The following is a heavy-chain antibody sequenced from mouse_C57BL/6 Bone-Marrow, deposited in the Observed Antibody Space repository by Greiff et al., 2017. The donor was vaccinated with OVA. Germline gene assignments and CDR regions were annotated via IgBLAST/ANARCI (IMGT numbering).Heavy chain of an antibody. J-gene: IGHJ1*03. CDR2: ISYDGSN. D-gene: IGHD1-1*01. CDR3: ARGVTTVVARDWYFDV. CDR1: GYSITSGYY. V-gene: IGHV3-6*01. Sequence: EVKLMESGHGLVKPSQSLSLTCSVTGYSITSGYYWNWIRQFPGNKLEWMGYISYDGSNNYNPSLKNRISITRDTSKNQFFLKLNSVTTEDTATYYCARGVTTVVARDWYFDVWGTGTTVTVSS.